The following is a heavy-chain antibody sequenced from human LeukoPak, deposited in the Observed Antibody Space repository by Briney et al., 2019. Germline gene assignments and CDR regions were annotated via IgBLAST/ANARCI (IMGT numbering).Heavy chain of an antibody. D-gene: IGHD4-17*01. CDR1: GYTFTSYG. V-gene: IGHV1-69*05. CDR2: IIPIFGTA. CDR3: ASEVTGNYGDYVSYYYYYMDV. Sequence: SVKVSCKASGYTFTSYGISWVRQAPGQGLEWMGRIIPIFGTANYAQKFQGRVTITTDESTSTAYMELSSLRSEDTAVYYCASEVTGNYGDYVSYYYYYMDVWGKGTTVTVSS. J-gene: IGHJ6*03.